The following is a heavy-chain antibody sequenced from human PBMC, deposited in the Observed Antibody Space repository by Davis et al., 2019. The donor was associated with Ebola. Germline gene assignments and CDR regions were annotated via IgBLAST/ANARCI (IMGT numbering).Heavy chain of an antibody. CDR2: IYYSGST. J-gene: IGHJ3*02. CDR3: ARARRIVVVTDAFDI. Sequence: MPSETLSLTCTVSGGSISSDDYYWRWTRQPPGKGLEWIGYIYYSGSTYYNPSLKSRVTISVDTSKNQFSLKLSSVTAADTAVYYCARARRIVVVTDAFDIWGQGTMVTVSS. CDR1: GGSISSDDYY. V-gene: IGHV4-30-4*01. D-gene: IGHD3-22*01.